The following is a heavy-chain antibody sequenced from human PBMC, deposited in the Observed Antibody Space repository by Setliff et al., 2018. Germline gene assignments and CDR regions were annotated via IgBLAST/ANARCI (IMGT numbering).Heavy chain of an antibody. Sequence: ASVKVSCKASEDTLTTYAIHWVRQAPGQGLEWMGMIIPIFGSPHYAQRFQDRVIITADVSTRTAYMDLSSLTSDDTAVYYCARAGLAAAGRKGVFDHWGQGTLVTVSS. CDR3: ARAGLAAAGRKGVFDH. D-gene: IGHD6-25*01. J-gene: IGHJ4*02. CDR2: IIPIFGSP. CDR1: EDTLTTYA. V-gene: IGHV1-69*13.